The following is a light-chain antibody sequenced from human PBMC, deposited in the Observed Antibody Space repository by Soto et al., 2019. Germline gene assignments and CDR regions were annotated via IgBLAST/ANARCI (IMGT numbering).Light chain of an antibody. CDR3: QSYDSGLSVI. Sequence: QSVLTQSPSVSGAPGQRVSISCTGSNSNIGAGYDVHWYQQLPGTAPKLLIYGNTNRPSGVPDRFSGSKSGTSASLAITGLQAEDEADYYCQSYDSGLSVIFGGGTKVTVL. V-gene: IGLV1-40*01. CDR2: GNT. CDR1: NSNIGAGYD. J-gene: IGLJ2*01.